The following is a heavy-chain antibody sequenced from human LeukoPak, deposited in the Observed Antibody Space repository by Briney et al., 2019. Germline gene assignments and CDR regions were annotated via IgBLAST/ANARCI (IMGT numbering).Heavy chain of an antibody. D-gene: IGHD3-10*01. J-gene: IGHJ4*02. V-gene: IGHV3-21*01. CDR2: ITSSSSYI. CDR1: GFTFSSYS. Sequence: PGGSLRLSCAASGFTFSSYSMNWVRQAPGKGLEWVSSITSSSSYIYYADSVKGRFTISRDNAKNSLYLQMNSLRAEDTAVYYCARDHGDLWFGELEDYWGQGTLVTVSS. CDR3: ARDHGDLWFGELEDY.